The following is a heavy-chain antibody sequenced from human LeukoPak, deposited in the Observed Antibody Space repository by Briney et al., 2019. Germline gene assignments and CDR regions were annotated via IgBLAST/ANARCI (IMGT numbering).Heavy chain of an antibody. CDR2: INDNGDTT. CDR1: GFTFSNYA. CDR3: ARGHRSSWFDAFDI. Sequence: GGSLRLSCAASGFTFSNYAFHWVRQAPGKGLEYVSAINDNGDTTYYADSVKGRFTISRDISKNTLFLQMDSLRTEHMAVYYCARGHRSSWFDAFDIWGQGIMVTVSS. J-gene: IGHJ3*02. D-gene: IGHD6-13*01. V-gene: IGHV3-64*02.